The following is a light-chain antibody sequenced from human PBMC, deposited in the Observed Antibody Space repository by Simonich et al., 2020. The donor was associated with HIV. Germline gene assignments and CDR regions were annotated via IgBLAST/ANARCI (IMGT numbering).Light chain of an antibody. CDR2: STN. CDR1: SGSVSTSYY. V-gene: IGLV8-61*01. CDR3: VLYMGSGISV. Sequence: QTVVTQEPSFSVSPGGTVTLTCGLSSGSVSTSYYPSWYQQTPGPAPRTLIYSTNTRSSGVPDRFSGSILGNKAALTITGVKADDESDYYCVLYMGSGISVFGGGTKLTVL. J-gene: IGLJ3*02.